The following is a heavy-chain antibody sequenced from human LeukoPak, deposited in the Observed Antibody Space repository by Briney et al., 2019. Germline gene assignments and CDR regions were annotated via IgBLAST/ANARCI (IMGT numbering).Heavy chain of an antibody. D-gene: IGHD6-25*01. CDR1: GYTFTGYF. J-gene: IGHJ4*02. V-gene: IGHV1-2*02. CDR3: AKREPRIAAAGLDY. Sequence: ASVKVFCKASGYTFTGYFIHWVRQAPGQGLEWMGWINPNSGGTNYAQKFQGRVTMTRDTSISTAYMELSSLRSDDTAVYYCAKREPRIAAAGLDYWGQGALVTVSS. CDR2: INPNSGGT.